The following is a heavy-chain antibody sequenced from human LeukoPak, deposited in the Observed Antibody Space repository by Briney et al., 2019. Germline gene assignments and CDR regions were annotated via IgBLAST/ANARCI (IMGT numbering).Heavy chain of an antibody. CDR3: AKGHCDCEGYYYFDY. D-gene: IGHD2-21*01. Sequence: GGSLRLSCAASGFTFSSYGMHWVRQAPGKGLEWVSAVRGGSGNRYYADSVKGRFTISRDNSKNMLYLQMNSLRAEDTAVYYCAKGHCDCEGYYYFDYWGQGTLVTVSS. V-gene: IGHV3-23*01. J-gene: IGHJ4*02. CDR1: GFTFSSYG. CDR2: VRGGSGNR.